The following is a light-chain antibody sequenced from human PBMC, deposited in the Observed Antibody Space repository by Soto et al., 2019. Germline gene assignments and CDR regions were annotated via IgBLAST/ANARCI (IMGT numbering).Light chain of an antibody. J-gene: IGLJ3*02. Sequence: QAVVTQPPSVSGAPGQRVTISCTGSSSNIGAGYDVHWYQQFPGTAPKLLIYGNINRPSGVPDRFSGSKSGTSASLAITGLQAEDEADYYCQSYDSSLSASVFGGGTKVTVL. CDR1: SSNIGAGYD. V-gene: IGLV1-40*01. CDR3: QSYDSSLSASV. CDR2: GNI.